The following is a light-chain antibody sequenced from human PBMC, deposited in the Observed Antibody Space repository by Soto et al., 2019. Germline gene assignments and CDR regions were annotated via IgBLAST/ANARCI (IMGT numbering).Light chain of an antibody. J-gene: IGKJ3*01. CDR1: QSVSNNY. CDR3: QQYGSSPVS. CDR2: GPS. V-gene: IGKV3-20*01. Sequence: EIVLTQSPGTLSLSPGERATLSCRASQSVSNNYLACYQQKPGQAPRFLMYGPSSRATGTPDRFSGSGSGTDFTLTISRLEPEDYAVYYCQQYGSSPVSFGPGTKVDIK.